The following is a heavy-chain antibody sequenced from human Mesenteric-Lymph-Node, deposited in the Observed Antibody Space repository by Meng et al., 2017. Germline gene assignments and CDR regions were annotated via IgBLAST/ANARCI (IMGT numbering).Heavy chain of an antibody. J-gene: IGHJ4*02. CDR2: IYHSGRT. D-gene: IGHD4-17*01. Sequence: LQQSRPGLWRPPGTLSLACDCLGASLRNDQWCSWVRQAPGKGLEWIGEIYHSGRTNYNPSVKSRVSMSVDKSQNHFSLRLSSVTAADTAVYYCTTLYGDSISWGQGTLVTVSS. CDR1: GASLRNDQW. CDR3: TTLYGDSIS. V-gene: IGHV4-4*03.